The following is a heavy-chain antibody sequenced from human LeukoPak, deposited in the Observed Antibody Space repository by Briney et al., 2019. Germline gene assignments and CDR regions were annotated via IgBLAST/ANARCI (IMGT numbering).Heavy chain of an antibody. V-gene: IGHV1-2*02. J-gene: IGHJ4*02. CDR1: GYTFTGYY. CDR3: ARGSIVGATFDYFDY. D-gene: IGHD1-26*01. CDR2: IKPNSGGT. Sequence: ASVKVSCKASGYTFTGYYIHWVRQAPGQGLEWMGWIKPNSGGTNYAQKFRGRVTMTRDTSISTAYMELGRLRSDDTAVYYCARGSIVGATFDYFDYWGQGTLVTVSS.